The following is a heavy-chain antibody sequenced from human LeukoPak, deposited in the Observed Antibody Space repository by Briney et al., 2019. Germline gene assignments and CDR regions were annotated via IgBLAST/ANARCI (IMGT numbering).Heavy chain of an antibody. V-gene: IGHV3-33*01. Sequence: GGSLRLSCAASGFTFNSYGMHWVRQAPGKGLEWVALIWSDGSSKYYGDSVKGRFTISRDNSKNTLYLQMNSLRAEDTAVYYCARKAATGTNSWFDPWGPGTLVTVSS. CDR2: IWSDGSSK. J-gene: IGHJ5*02. CDR1: GFTFNSYG. CDR3: ARKAATGTNSWFDP. D-gene: IGHD6-13*01.